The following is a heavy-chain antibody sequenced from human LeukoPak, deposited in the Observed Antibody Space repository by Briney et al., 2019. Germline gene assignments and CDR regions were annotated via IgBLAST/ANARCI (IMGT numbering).Heavy chain of an antibody. CDR1: GGSFSGYY. CDR2: INHSGST. J-gene: IGHJ5*02. V-gene: IGHV4-34*01. CDR3: ARVGSSSWYRRWFDP. D-gene: IGHD6-13*01. Sequence: SETLSLTCAVYGGSFSGYYWSWIRQPPGKGLEWIGEINHSGSTNYNPSLKSRVTISVDTSKNQFSLKLSSATAADTAVYYCARVGSSSWYRRWFDPWGQGTLVTVSS.